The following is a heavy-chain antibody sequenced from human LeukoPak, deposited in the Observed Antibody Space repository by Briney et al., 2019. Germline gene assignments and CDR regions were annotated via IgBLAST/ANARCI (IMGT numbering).Heavy chain of an antibody. J-gene: IGHJ5*02. Sequence: ASVKVSCKASGGTFSSYAISWVRQAPGQGLEWMGGIIPIFGTANYAQKFQGRVTITADESTSTAYMELSSLRSEDTAVYYCATSDFWSSYYVRFDPWGQGTLVTVSS. CDR1: GGTFSSYA. CDR3: ATSDFWSSYYVRFDP. V-gene: IGHV1-69*13. CDR2: IIPIFGTA. D-gene: IGHD3-3*01.